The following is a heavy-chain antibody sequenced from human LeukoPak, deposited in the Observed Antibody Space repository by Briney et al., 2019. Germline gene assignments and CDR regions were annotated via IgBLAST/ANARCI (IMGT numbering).Heavy chain of an antibody. J-gene: IGHJ4*02. CDR3: GKTGSSLSFDY. D-gene: IGHD3-10*01. Sequence: GGSLRLSCAASGFTFTTYAMTWVRQAPGKGLEWVSTISGSGGNTNYADSVKGRFTISRDNSKNTLYLQMNSLRAEDTAAYYCGKTGSSLSFDYWGRGTLVTVSS. CDR1: GFTFTTYA. CDR2: ISGSGGNT. V-gene: IGHV3-23*01.